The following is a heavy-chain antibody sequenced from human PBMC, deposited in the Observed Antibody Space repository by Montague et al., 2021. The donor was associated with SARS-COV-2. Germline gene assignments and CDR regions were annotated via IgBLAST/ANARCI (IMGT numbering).Heavy chain of an antibody. Sequence: CAISGDSVSRHSATWNWVRQSPSRGLEWLGRTYYRSKWYNDYAVXVRGRVTINPDTSKNQFSLQLNSVTPEDTAIYYCTSGREGNYNVMDVWGQGTTVTVSS. D-gene: IGHD1-1*01. V-gene: IGHV6-1*01. J-gene: IGHJ6*02. CDR2: TYYRSKWYN. CDR3: TSGREGNYNVMDV. CDR1: GDSVSRHSAT.